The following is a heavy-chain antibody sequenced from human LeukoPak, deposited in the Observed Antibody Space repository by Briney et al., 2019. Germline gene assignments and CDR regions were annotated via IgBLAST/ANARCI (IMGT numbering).Heavy chain of an antibody. CDR2: IYYSGST. D-gene: IGHD1-14*01. J-gene: IGHJ4*02. CDR3: ARIRRGISNY. Sequence: TPSETPSLTCTVSGGSISSTSYYWGWIRQPPGKGLEWIGSIYYSGSTYYNPSLKSRVTISVDTSKNQFSLKLSSVTAAETAVYYCARIRRGISNYWGQGTLVTVSS. CDR1: GGSISSTSYY. V-gene: IGHV4-39*01.